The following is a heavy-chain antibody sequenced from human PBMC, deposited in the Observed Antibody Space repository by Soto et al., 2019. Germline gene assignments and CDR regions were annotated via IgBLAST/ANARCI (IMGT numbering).Heavy chain of an antibody. V-gene: IGHV3-21*01. Sequence: GGSLRLSCAASGFTFSSYSMNWVRQAPGKGLEWVSSISSSSSYIYYADSVKGRFTISRDNAKNSLYLQMNSLRAEDTAVYYCARDLAIAAAFDYWGQGTLVTVSS. J-gene: IGHJ4*01. CDR1: GFTFSSYS. CDR3: ARDLAIAAAFDY. CDR2: ISSSSSYI. D-gene: IGHD6-13*01.